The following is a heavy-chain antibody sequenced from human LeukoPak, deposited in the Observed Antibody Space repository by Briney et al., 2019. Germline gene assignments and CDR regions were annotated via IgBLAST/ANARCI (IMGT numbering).Heavy chain of an antibody. V-gene: IGHV1-24*01. J-gene: IGHJ4*02. D-gene: IGHD6-19*01. CDR3: ATDLPGYSSAFDY. CDR2: FAPEDGET. CDR1: GYTLTELS. Sequence: ASVKVSCKVSGYTLTELSMHWVRQAPGKGLECMGGFAPEDGETIYAQKFQGRVTMTEDTSTDTAYMELSSLRSEDTAVYYCATDLPGYSSAFDYWGQGTLVTVSS.